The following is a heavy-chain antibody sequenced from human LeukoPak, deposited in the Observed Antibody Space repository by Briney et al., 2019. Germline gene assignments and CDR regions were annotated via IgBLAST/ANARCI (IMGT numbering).Heavy chain of an antibody. V-gene: IGHV1-69*05. CDR2: IIPIFGTA. CDR1: GGTFSSYA. Sequence: SVKVSCKASGGTFSSYAISWVRQAPGQGLEWMGGIIPIFGTANYAQKFQGRVTITTDESTSTAYMELSSLRSEDTAVYYCARMGRWLQRGFDYWGQGTLVTVSS. D-gene: IGHD5-24*01. J-gene: IGHJ4*02. CDR3: ARMGRWLQRGFDY.